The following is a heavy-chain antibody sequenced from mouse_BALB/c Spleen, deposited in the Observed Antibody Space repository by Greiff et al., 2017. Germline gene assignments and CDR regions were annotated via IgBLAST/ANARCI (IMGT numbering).Heavy chain of an antibody. CDR1: GYTFTDYV. V-gene: IGHV1-77*01. CDR3: AIYYRYGYYAMDY. Sequence: VQGVESGPELVKPGASVKMSCKASGYTFTDYVISWVKQRTGQGLEWIGEIYPGSGSTYYNEKFKGKATLTADKSSNTAYMQLSSLTSEDSAVYFCAIYYRYGYYAMDYWGQGTSVTVSS. CDR2: IYPGSGST. J-gene: IGHJ4*01. D-gene: IGHD2-14*01.